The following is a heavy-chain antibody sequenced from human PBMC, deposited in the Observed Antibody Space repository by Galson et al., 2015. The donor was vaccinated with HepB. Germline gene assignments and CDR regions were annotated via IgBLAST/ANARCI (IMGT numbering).Heavy chain of an antibody. CDR2: ISSSGSTPI. V-gene: IGHV3-11*01. CDR3: ARATLGWFDP. J-gene: IGHJ5*02. D-gene: IGHD2/OR15-2a*01. CDR1: GFTFSDYY. Sequence: LRLSCAASGFTFSDYYMSWIRQAPGKGLEWVSYISSSGSTPISYADSVKGRFTISRDNAKNSLYLQMNSLRAEDTAVYFCARATLGWFDPWGQGTLVTVSS.